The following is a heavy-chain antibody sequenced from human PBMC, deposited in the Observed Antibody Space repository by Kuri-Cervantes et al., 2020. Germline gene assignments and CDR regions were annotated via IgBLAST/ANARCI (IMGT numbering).Heavy chain of an antibody. CDR2: ISAYNGNT. CDR3: ARDSFEAAGTRYYYGMDV. Sequence: ASVKVSCKGSGYSFTSYWIGWVRQAPGQGLEWMGWISAYNGNTNYAQKLQGRVTMTTDTSTSTAYMELRSLRSDDTAVYYRARDSFEAAGTRYYYGMDVWGQGTTVTVPS. D-gene: IGHD6-13*01. V-gene: IGHV1-18*04. J-gene: IGHJ6*02. CDR1: GYSFTSYW.